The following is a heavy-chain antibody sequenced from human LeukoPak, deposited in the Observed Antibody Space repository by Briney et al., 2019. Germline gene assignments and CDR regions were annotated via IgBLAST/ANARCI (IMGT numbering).Heavy chain of an antibody. Sequence: SETLSLTCTVSGGSISSSSHYWGWIRQPPGKGLEWIGSIYYSGSTYYSPSLKSRVTISVDTSKNQFSLKLSSVTAADTAVYYCARRYCSSIRCYGDAFDIWGQGTMVTVSS. V-gene: IGHV4-39*01. J-gene: IGHJ3*02. CDR1: GGSISSSSHY. D-gene: IGHD2-2*01. CDR3: ARRYCSSIRCYGDAFDI. CDR2: IYYSGST.